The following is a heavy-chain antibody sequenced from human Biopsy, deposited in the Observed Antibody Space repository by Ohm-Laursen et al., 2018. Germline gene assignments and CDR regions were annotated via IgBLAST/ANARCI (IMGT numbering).Heavy chain of an antibody. Sequence: SLRLSCAASGFMFGDYVMYWVRQAPGKGPEWVSLISWDGYNTYYADSVKGRFTISRDNSKNSLYLQMNSLRAEDTAIYYCAKIPPSRCDSGECYPIFDYWGQGTLVTVSS. CDR1: GFMFGDYV. CDR2: ISWDGYNT. V-gene: IGHV3-43D*03. D-gene: IGHD2-21*01. J-gene: IGHJ4*02. CDR3: AKIPPSRCDSGECYPIFDY.